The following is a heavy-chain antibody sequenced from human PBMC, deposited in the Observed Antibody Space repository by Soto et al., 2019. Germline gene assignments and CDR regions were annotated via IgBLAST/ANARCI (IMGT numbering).Heavy chain of an antibody. D-gene: IGHD2-8*02. CDR3: ARESRQWALMGGVDYHGMDA. CDR2: ISWNSGSI. Sequence: SLRLSCAASGFSFDDYAIHWVRQAPGKGLEWVSGISWNSGSIQYVESVKGRFTISRDNAKNLVYLEMNSLRFEDTATYYCARESRQWALMGGVDYHGMDAWGQGTTVTVSS. CDR1: GFSFDDYA. V-gene: IGHV3-9*01. J-gene: IGHJ6*02.